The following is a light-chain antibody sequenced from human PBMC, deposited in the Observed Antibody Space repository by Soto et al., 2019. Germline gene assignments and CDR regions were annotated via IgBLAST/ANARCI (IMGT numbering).Light chain of an antibody. CDR2: GAS. V-gene: IGKV3D-15*01. CDR3: QQYFNWRYT. J-gene: IGKJ2*01. Sequence: EIVMTQSPGTLSVSPGERATLSCRASQSISRSLAWYQQRPGQAPRLLIYGASTRATGIPARFSGSGSGTESTLTISSLQSDDFAFYYCQQYFNWRYTFGQGTRLEIK. CDR1: QSISRS.